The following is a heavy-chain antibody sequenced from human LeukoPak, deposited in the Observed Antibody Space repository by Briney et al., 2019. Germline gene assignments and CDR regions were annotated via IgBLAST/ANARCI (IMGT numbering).Heavy chain of an antibody. CDR3: TRGLSMTHNAFDL. V-gene: IGHV3-74*01. Sequence: GGPPTLPCVPSGLPLCNHLMHSVGPAPGKGVLWVSRIKPDGTTTYHADSVKARFTVSRDNADNALYLHLHLLRVEDPALYYCTRGLSMTHNAFDLWGPGTLVTVSS. CDR2: IKPDGTTT. J-gene: IGHJ3*01. D-gene: IGHD2-8*01. CDR1: GLPLCNHL.